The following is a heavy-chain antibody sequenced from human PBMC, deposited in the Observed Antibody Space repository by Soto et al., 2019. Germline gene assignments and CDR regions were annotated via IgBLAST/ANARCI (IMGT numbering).Heavy chain of an antibody. V-gene: IGHV1-69*01. CDR3: ARDSPKIQLWLFHAMDV. Sequence: QVQLVQSGAEVKKPGSSVKVSCKASGGTFSSYAISWVRQDPGQGLEWMGGCIPIFGTANYAQKFQRRVTITVDESTNKASRELCRLRSEVTAVYYCARDSPKIQLWLFHAMDVWGQGTTVTVSS. CDR2: CIPIFGTA. J-gene: IGHJ6*02. D-gene: IGHD5-18*01. CDR1: GGTFSSYA.